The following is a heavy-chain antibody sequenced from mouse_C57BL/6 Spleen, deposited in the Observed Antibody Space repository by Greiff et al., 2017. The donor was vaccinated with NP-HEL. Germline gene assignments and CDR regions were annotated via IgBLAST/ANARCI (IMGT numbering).Heavy chain of an antibody. J-gene: IGHJ2*01. Sequence: VQLQQSGPELVKPGASVKISCKASGYAFSSSWMNWVKQRPGKGLEWIGRIYPGDGDTNYNGKFKGKATLTADKSSSTAYMQLSSLTSEDSAVYFCARGYGSSYGDYWGQGTTLTVSS. CDR2: IYPGDGDT. V-gene: IGHV1-82*01. CDR1: GYAFSSSW. D-gene: IGHD1-1*01. CDR3: ARGYGSSYGDY.